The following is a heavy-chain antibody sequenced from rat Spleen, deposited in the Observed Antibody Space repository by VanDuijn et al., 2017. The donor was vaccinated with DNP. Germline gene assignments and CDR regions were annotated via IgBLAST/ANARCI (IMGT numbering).Heavy chain of an antibody. Sequence: EVQLVESGGGLVQPGRSLKLSCAASGFTFSDYYMAWVRQAPTKGLEWVASISYDGGSTYYRDSVKGRFTISRDNAKSSLYLQMDSLRSEDTATYYCTTLYYYDGTYHPLYVMDAWGQGASVTVSS. D-gene: IGHD1-12*03. V-gene: IGHV5-20*01. CDR1: GFTFSDYY. CDR3: TTLYYYDGTYHPLYVMDA. CDR2: ISYDGGST. J-gene: IGHJ4*01.